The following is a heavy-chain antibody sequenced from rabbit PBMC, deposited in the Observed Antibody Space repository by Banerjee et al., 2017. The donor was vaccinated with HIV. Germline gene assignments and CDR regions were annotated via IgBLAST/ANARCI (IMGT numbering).Heavy chain of an antibody. CDR1: GFSFSSYW. CDR3: ARGAGNSGWGADL. V-gene: IGHV1S40*01. J-gene: IGHJ4*01. Sequence: QSLEESGGDLVKPGASLTLTCTASGFSFSSYWMNWVRQAPGKGLEWIGCIDVGSSGNGFYASWAKGRFTISKTSSTTVTLQMTSLTAADTATYFCARGAGNSGWGADLWGPGTLVTVS. CDR2: IDVGSSGNG. D-gene: IGHD4-1*01.